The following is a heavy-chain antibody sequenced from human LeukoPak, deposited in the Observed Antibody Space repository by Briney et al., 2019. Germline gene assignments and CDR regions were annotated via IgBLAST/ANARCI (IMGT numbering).Heavy chain of an antibody. Sequence: ASVKVSCKASGYTFTSYGISWVRQAPGQGLEWMGWISAYNGNTNYAQKFQGRVTLTRDMSTSTDYLELSSLRSEDTAVYYCAREDTAMGRLGYWGQGTLVTVSS. CDR2: ISAYNGNT. J-gene: IGHJ4*02. CDR3: AREDTAMGRLGY. CDR1: GYTFTSYG. V-gene: IGHV1-18*01. D-gene: IGHD5-18*01.